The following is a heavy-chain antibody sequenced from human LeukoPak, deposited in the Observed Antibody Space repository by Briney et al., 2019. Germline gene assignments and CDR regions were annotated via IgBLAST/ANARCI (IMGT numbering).Heavy chain of an antibody. CDR2: ISKDGCTM. D-gene: IGHD5-12*01. CDR1: GFTFSDYY. J-gene: IGHJ4*02. V-gene: IGHV3-11*01. Sequence: GGSLRLSCAASGFTFSDYYMSWIRQAPGKGLEWVSFISKDGCTMSYADSAKGRFTISRDNAKNSLYLQMNSLTADDTAVYFCARVRGSYSSDYWGQGTLATVSS. CDR3: ARVRGSYSSDY.